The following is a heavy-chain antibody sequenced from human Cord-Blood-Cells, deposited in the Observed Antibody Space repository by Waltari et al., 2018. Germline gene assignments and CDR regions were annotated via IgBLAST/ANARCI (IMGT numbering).Heavy chain of an antibody. CDR1: GYSFTSYW. V-gene: IGHV5-51*01. CDR2: IYPGDSDT. J-gene: IGHJ6*03. Sequence: EVQLVQSGAEVKKPGESLKISCKGSGYSFTSYWTGWVRQMPGKGLEWMGIIYPGDSDTRYSPSFQGQVTISADKSISTAYLQWSSLKASDTAMYYCARHGVSSSSSYYYYMDVWGKGTTVTVSS. D-gene: IGHD6-6*01. CDR3: ARHGVSSSSSYYYYMDV.